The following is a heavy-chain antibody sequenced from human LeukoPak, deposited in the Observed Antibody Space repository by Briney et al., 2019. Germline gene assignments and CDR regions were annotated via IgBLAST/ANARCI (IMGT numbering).Heavy chain of an antibody. CDR2: IYYSGST. J-gene: IGHJ5*02. Sequence: SETLSLTCTVSGGSISSSSYYWGWIRQPPGKGLEWIGSIYYSGSTYYNPSLKSRVTISVDTSKNQFSLKLSSVTAADTAVYYCSRDGPYGSGSSWFDPWGQGTLVTVSS. CDR3: SRDGPYGSGSSWFDP. CDR1: GGSISSSSYY. V-gene: IGHV4-39*02. D-gene: IGHD3-10*01.